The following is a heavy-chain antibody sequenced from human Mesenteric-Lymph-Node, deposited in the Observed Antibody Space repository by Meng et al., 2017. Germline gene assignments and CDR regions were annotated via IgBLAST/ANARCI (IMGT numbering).Heavy chain of an antibody. CDR2: MNTNRGTT. Sequence: QGRLVQSGAEVKEPGASVKVSCKASGYTFTSYDINWVRQGTGQGLEWMGWMNTNRGTTGYAQKFQGRVTMTRNISKSTAYMDLSSLRSEDTAVYYCATGVADFEYWGQGTLVTVSS. V-gene: IGHV1-8*01. CDR3: ATGVADFEY. CDR1: GYTFTSYD. J-gene: IGHJ4*02. D-gene: IGHD6-19*01.